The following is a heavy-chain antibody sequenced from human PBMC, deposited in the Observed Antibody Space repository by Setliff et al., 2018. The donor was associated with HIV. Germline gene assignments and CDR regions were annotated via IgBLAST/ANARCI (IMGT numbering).Heavy chain of an antibody. V-gene: IGHV4-38-2*02. D-gene: IGHD6-6*01. J-gene: IGHJ4*02. Sequence: SETLPLTCTVSGYSISSGYYWGWIRQPPGKGLEWIGSIYHSGSTYYNPSLKSRVTISIDTSKNQFSLKLTSVTAADTAVYYCARAGSAAASPLDYWGQGTLVTVSS. CDR3: ARAGSAAASPLDY. CDR2: IYHSGST. CDR1: GYSISSGYY.